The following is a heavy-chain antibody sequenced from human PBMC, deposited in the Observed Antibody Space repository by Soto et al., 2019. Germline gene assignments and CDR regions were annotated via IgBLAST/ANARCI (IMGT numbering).Heavy chain of an antibody. CDR2: IYHSGST. D-gene: IGHD3-10*01. Sequence: QVQLQESGPGLVKPSGTLSLTCAVSGGSISSSNWWSWVRQPPGKGLEWIGEIYHSGSTNYNPSXXGRVPISVDKXXNXFXXKLSSVTAADTAVYYCASLCTMVRGVITADDAFDIWGQGTMVTVSS. J-gene: IGHJ3*02. CDR1: GGSISSSNW. V-gene: IGHV4-4*02. CDR3: ASLCTMVRGVITADDAFDI.